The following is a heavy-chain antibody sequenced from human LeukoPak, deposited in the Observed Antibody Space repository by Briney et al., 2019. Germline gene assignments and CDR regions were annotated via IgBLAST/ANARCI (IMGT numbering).Heavy chain of an antibody. V-gene: IGHV1-2*02. CDR1: GYTFTGYY. D-gene: IGHD2-15*01. J-gene: IGHJ5*02. Sequence: ASVKVSCKASGYTFTGYYMHWVRQAPGQGLEWMGWINPNSGGKNYAQKFEGRVTMTRDTSISTAYMELSRLRSDDTAVYYCARVELGYCSGGSCYGQYNWFDPWGQGTLVTVSS. CDR3: ARVELGYCSGGSCYGQYNWFDP. CDR2: INPNSGGK.